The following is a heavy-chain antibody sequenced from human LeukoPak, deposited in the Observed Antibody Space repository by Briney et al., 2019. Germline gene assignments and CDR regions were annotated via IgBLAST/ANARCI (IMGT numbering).Heavy chain of an antibody. Sequence: SETLSLTCTVSGGSISSYYWSWIRQPPGKGLEWIGYIYYSGSTNYNPSLKSRVTISVDTSKNQFSLKLNSVTAADTAVYYCAVQWSSHYYFDYWGQGTLVTVSS. CDR3: AVQWSSHYYFDY. CDR1: GGSISSYY. D-gene: IGHD2-15*01. J-gene: IGHJ4*02. CDR2: IYYSGST. V-gene: IGHV4-59*01.